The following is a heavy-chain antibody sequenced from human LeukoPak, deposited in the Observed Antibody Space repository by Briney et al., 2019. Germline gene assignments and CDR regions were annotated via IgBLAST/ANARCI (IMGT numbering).Heavy chain of an antibody. CDR2: MNPNSGNT. J-gene: IGHJ4*02. D-gene: IGHD3-22*01. Sequence: ASVKVSCKASGYTFTSYDINWVRQATGQGLEWMGWMNPNSGNTGYAQKFQGRVTMTRNTSISTAYMELSSLRSEDAAVYYCVMYYYDSSGYYGAGYFDYWGQGTLVTVSS. CDR3: VMYYYDSSGYYGAGYFDY. CDR1: GYTFTSYD. V-gene: IGHV1-8*01.